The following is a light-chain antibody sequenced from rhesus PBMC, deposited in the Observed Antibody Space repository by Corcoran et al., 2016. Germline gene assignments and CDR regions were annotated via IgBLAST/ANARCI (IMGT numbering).Light chain of an antibody. CDR2: YAS. V-gene: IGKV1S14*01. CDR1: QDITNN. CDR3: QQGHNYPLT. Sequence: DIQMTQSPSSLSASVGDTVTISCRASQDITNNLAWYQQKAGKAPNLLIYYASNLESGVPSRFSGTGSGTDFTLTISSLQPEDVATYYCQQGHNYPLTFGGGTKVDLK. J-gene: IGKJ4*01.